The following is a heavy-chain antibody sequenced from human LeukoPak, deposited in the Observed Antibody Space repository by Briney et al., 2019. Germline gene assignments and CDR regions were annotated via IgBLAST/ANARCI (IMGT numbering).Heavy chain of an antibody. Sequence: SETLSLTCTVSGGPISSGSYYWSWIRQPAGKGLEWIGRIYTSGSTNYNPSLKSRVTISVDTSKNQFSLKLSSVTAADTAVYYCARERVGATNSQYYFDYWGQGTLVTVSS. CDR1: GGPISSGSYY. D-gene: IGHD1-26*01. CDR3: ARERVGATNSQYYFDY. V-gene: IGHV4-61*02. CDR2: IYTSGST. J-gene: IGHJ4*02.